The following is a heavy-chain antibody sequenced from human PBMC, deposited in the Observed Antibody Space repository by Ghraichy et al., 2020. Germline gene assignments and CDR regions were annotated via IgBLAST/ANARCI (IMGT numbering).Heavy chain of an antibody. D-gene: IGHD3-3*01. J-gene: IGHJ5*02. Sequence: GGSLRLSCAASGFTFSSYAMSWVRQAPGKGLEWVSAISGSGGSTYYADSVKGRFTISRDNSKNTLYLQMNSLRAEDTAVYYCAKKGRGAVLRFLEWLSPDWFDPWGQGTLVTVSS. V-gene: IGHV3-23*01. CDR1: GFTFSSYA. CDR2: ISGSGGST. CDR3: AKKGRGAVLRFLEWLSPDWFDP.